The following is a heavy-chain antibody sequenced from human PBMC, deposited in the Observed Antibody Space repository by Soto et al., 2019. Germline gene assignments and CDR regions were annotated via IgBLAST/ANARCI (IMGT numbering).Heavy chain of an antibody. V-gene: IGHV3-33*01. CDR3: ARDPGYSNYDFDS. CDR2: IWYDGSKK. CDR1: GFTFSSHA. D-gene: IGHD5-12*01. Sequence: QVQLVESGGGVVQPGRSLRLSCVASGFTFSSHAMHWVRQAPGKGLEWVAVIWYDGSKKYYADSVKGRFTVARDDSKNTLYLQMNSLRVEDTAGYYCARDPGYSNYDFDSWGQGTLVTVSP. J-gene: IGHJ4*02.